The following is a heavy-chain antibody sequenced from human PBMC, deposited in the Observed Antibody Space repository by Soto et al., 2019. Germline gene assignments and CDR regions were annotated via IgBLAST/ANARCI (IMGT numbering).Heavy chain of an antibody. Sequence: PSETLSLTCTFSGGSISSYYWRLIRQPPGKGLEWIGYIYYSGSTNYNPSLKSRVTISVDTSKNQFSLKLNSMTAADTAVYYCAKAPLVGATSPWDYWGQGTLVTVSS. V-gene: IGHV4-59*08. CDR2: IYYSGST. D-gene: IGHD1-26*01. J-gene: IGHJ4*02. CDR3: AKAPLVGATSPWDY. CDR1: GGSISSYY.